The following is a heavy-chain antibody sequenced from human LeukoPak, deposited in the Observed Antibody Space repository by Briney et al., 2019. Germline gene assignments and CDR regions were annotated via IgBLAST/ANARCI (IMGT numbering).Heavy chain of an antibody. J-gene: IGHJ4*02. CDR1: GFTFSGYG. Sequence: PGRSLRLSCAASGFTFSGYGMHWVRQAPGKGLEWVAVVSYHGDNKDFADSVKGRFTISRDNSTNTMYLQMNSLRAEDTAVYYCARGNNVLMVTGCFDYWGQGTLVTVSS. CDR2: VSYHGDNK. CDR3: ARGNNVLMVTGCFDY. D-gene: IGHD2-21*02. V-gene: IGHV3-30*19.